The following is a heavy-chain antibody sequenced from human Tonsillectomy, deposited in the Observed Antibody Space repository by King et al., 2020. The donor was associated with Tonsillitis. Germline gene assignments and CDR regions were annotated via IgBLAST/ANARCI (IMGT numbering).Heavy chain of an antibody. CDR3: VRHKEQWLGPNGY. V-gene: IGHV5-51*01. Sequence: VQLVESGAEVKKPGESLKISCKGSGYIFTNYWIGWVRQMPGKGREWMGIIYPGDSDTRYSPSFQGQVTISADKSISTAYLQWSRLKASDTAMYYCVRHKEQWLGPNGYWGQGTLVTVSS. CDR1: GYIFTNYW. CDR2: IYPGDSDT. D-gene: IGHD6-19*01. J-gene: IGHJ4*02.